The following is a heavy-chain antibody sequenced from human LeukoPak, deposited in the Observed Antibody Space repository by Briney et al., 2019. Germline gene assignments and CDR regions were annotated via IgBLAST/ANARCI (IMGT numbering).Heavy chain of an antibody. CDR3: ARGSSDYYYFDY. CDR2: ISAYNGDT. V-gene: IGHV1-18*01. J-gene: IGHJ4*02. CDR1: AYTFTSYG. Sequence: GASVKVSCKASAYTFTSYGISWVRQAPGQGLEWMGWISAYNGDTNYAQNLQGRVTMTTDTSTSTAYMELRSLRSGDTAVYYCARGSSDYYYFDYWGQGTLVTVSS. D-gene: IGHD3-22*01.